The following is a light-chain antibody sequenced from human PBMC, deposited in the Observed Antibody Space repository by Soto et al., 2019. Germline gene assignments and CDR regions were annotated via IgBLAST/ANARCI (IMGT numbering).Light chain of an antibody. V-gene: IGKV1-5*03. Sequence: DIQTTQSPSTLSGSVGDRVTITCRASQSISSLLAWYQQKPGRAPTLLIYKASTLESGVPSRFSGTGSGTEFTLTISSLQPDDSATYYCQQYIRYPLTFGQGTRLEMK. J-gene: IGKJ5*01. CDR2: KAS. CDR3: QQYIRYPLT. CDR1: QSISSL.